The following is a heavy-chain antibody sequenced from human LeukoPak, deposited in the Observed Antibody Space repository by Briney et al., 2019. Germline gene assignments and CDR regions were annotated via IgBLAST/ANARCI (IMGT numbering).Heavy chain of an antibody. Sequence: GGSLRLSCAASGFTFSSYAMSWVRQAPGKGLEWVSAISGSGGSTYYADSVKGRFTIPRDNSKNTLYLQMNSLRAEDTAVYYCAKCPTAMVTEVDFDYWGQGTLVTVSS. CDR1: GFTFSSYA. D-gene: IGHD5-18*01. V-gene: IGHV3-23*01. J-gene: IGHJ4*02. CDR3: AKCPTAMVTEVDFDY. CDR2: ISGSGGST.